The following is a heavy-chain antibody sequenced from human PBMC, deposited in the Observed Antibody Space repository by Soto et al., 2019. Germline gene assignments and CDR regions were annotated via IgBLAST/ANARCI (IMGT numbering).Heavy chain of an antibody. CDR1: GFTFSTYK. CDR3: ATAEH. Sequence: GGSLRLSCAASGFTFSTYKMNWVRQAPGEGLEWVSSISSSSDYVHYADSVKGRFTISRDNARNSLSLQLNNLRAEDTAVYYCATAEHWGQGTLVTVSS. V-gene: IGHV3-21*01. CDR2: ISSSSDYV. J-gene: IGHJ1*01.